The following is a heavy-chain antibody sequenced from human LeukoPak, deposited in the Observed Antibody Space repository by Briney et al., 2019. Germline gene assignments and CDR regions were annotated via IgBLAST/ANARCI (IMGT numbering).Heavy chain of an antibody. CDR1: GGSFSGYY. J-gene: IGHJ6*04. CDR2: INHSGST. CDR3: AISGGSSQLDV. Sequence: PSETLSLTCAVYGGSFSGYYWSWIRQPPGKGLEWIGEINHSGSTNYNPSLKSRVTISVDTSKNQFSLKLSSVTAADTAVYYCAISGGSSQLDVWGKGTTVTVSS. D-gene: IGHD2-15*01. V-gene: IGHV4-34*01.